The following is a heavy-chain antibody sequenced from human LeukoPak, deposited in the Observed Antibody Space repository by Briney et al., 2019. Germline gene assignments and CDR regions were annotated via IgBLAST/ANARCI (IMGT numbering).Heavy chain of an antibody. D-gene: IGHD2-2*01. CDR2: ISYDGSNK. CDR3: ARDSGYIVVAPAANDY. J-gene: IGHJ4*02. CDR1: GFTFSSYA. Sequence: GGSLRLSCAASGFTFSSYAMHWVRQAPGKGLEWVAVISYDGSNKYYADSVKGRFTISRDNSKNTLYLQTNSLRAEDTAVYYCARDSGYIVVAPAANDYWGQGTLVTVSS. V-gene: IGHV3-30-3*01.